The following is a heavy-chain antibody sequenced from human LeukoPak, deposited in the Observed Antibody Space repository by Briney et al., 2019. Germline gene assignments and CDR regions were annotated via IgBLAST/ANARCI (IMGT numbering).Heavy chain of an antibody. CDR1: GGSISGYY. CDR2: IYYSGST. CDR3: ARVGLPHYFYYAMDV. Sequence: SETLSLTCTVSGGSISGYYWSWIRQPPGKGLEWIGYIYYSGSTNYNPSLKSRVTISVDTSKSQFSLKLSSVTAADTAVYYCARVGLPHYFYYAMDVWGQGTTVTVSS. J-gene: IGHJ6*02. V-gene: IGHV4-59*01.